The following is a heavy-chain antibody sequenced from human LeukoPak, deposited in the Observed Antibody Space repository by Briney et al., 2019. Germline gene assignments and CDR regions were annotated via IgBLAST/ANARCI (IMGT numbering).Heavy chain of an antibody. CDR3: ARDEYYDFWSGPFDY. CDR2: ISAYNGNT. V-gene: IGHV1-18*01. Sequence: GASVKVSCKASGYTFTSYGISWVRQAPGQGLEWMGWISAYNGNTNYAQKLQGRVTMTTDTSTSTAYMELRSLRSDDTAVYYCARDEYYDFWSGPFDYWGQGTLVTVSS. J-gene: IGHJ4*02. D-gene: IGHD3-3*01. CDR1: GYTFTSYG.